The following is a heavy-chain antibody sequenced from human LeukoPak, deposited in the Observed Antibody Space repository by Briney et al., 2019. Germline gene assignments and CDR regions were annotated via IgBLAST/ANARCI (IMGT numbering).Heavy chain of an antibody. CDR3: ASGAGGWELLTKSTFDY. CDR2: ISYDGSNK. J-gene: IGHJ4*02. D-gene: IGHD1-26*01. V-gene: IGHV3-30*04. CDR1: GFTFGSYA. Sequence: GGSLRLPCAASGFTFGSYAFHWVRQAPGKGLEWVAVISYDGSNKYYADSVKGRFTISRDNSKNTLFLQMNSLRLEDTAVYYCASGAGGWELLTKSTFDYWGQGTLVTVSS.